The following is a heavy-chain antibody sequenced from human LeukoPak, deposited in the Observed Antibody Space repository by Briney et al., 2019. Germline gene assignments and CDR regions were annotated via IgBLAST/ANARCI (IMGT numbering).Heavy chain of an antibody. J-gene: IGHJ5*02. D-gene: IGHD6-13*01. CDR2: IRYDGSNE. CDR1: GFTFSSYG. CDR3: ATNPAAAAGWFDP. V-gene: IGHV3-30*02. Sequence: GGSLRLSCAASGFTFSSYGMHWVRQAPGKGLEWVSFIRYDGSNEYYADSVRGRFTISRDNAKNSLYLQMNSLRAEDTAVYYCATNPAAAAGWFDPWGQGTLVTVSS.